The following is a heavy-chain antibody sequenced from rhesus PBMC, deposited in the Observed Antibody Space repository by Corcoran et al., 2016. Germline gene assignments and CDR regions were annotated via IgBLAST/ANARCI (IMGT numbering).Heavy chain of an antibody. Sequence: QVQLQESGPGVVKPSETLSLTCAVSGYSISSGYDWSWIRQPPGKGLEWIVYIYGSSTRTNYNPSLKSRVTISKDTSKNQFSLKLSSVTAADTAVYYCARVSGTTGYWGQGVLVTVSS. CDR2: IYGSSTRT. CDR1: GYSISSGYD. J-gene: IGHJ4*01. CDR3: ARVSGTTGY. V-gene: IGHV4S10*01. D-gene: IGHD1-26*01.